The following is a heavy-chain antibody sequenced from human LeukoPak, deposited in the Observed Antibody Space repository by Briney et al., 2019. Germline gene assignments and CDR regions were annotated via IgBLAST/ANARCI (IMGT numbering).Heavy chain of an antibody. CDR2: TNPNSGGT. Sequence: ASVKVSCKASGYTFTGYYMHWVRQAPGQGLEWMGWTNPNSGGTNYAQKFQGRVTMTRDTSISTAYMELSRLRSDDTAVYYCAISPTEYSSSYFDYWGQGTLVTVSS. CDR3: AISPTEYSSSYFDY. V-gene: IGHV1-2*02. D-gene: IGHD6-6*01. J-gene: IGHJ4*02. CDR1: GYTFTGYY.